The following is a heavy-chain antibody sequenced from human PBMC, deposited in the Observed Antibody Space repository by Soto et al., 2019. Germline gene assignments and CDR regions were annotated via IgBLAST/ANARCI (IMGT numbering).Heavy chain of an antibody. CDR1: GYTFSNYG. V-gene: IGHV1-18*01. D-gene: IGHD2-2*01. J-gene: IGHJ5*02. CDR2: ISLYSDGT. Sequence: VQLVQSGCDVKRTGASVKVSCTTSGYTFSNYGITSVRQAPGQHLEWLGRISLYSDGTNYAQKFQGRASITTDTSKTTAYMELRSLTSDDTAVYYCARGVPCTDTWFGPWGQGTLVTVAS. CDR3: ARGVPCTDTWFGP.